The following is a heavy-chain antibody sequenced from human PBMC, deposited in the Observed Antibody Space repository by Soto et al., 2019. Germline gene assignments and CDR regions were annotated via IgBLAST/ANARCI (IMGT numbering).Heavy chain of an antibody. V-gene: IGHV4-34*01. J-gene: IGHJ6*03. CDR3: ARGGSVNYYYYYVDV. Sequence: QVQLQQWGAGLLKPSETLSLTCAVYGGSFNGYYWSWIRQPPGKGLEWIGEINHSGHTNYNPSFTSRVTMSVDTSKNQSSLTVSSVTAADTAVYYCARGGSVNYYYYYVDVWGKGTTVTVSS. CDR2: INHSGHT. CDR1: GGSFNGYY. D-gene: IGHD3-10*01.